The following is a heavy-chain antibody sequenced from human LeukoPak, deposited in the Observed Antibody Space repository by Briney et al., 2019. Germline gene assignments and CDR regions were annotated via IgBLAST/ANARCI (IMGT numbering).Heavy chain of an antibody. CDR2: INHSGST. CDR1: GGSFSGYY. V-gene: IGHV4-34*01. D-gene: IGHD6-19*01. J-gene: IGHJ5*02. CDR3: ARFQGIAVADPYNWFDP. Sequence: PETLSLTCAVYGGSFSGYYWSWIRQPPGKGLEWIGEINHSGSTNYNPSLKSRVTISVDTSKNQFSLKLSSVTAADTAVYYCARFQGIAVADPYNWFDPWGQGTLVTVSS.